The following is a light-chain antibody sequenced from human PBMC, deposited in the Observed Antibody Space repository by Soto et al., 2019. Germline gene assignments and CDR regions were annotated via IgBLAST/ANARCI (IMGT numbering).Light chain of an antibody. J-gene: IGLJ1*01. V-gene: IGLV2-14*01. CDR1: SSDVGGYSY. CDR3: SSYTSSSTYYV. CDR2: DVT. Sequence: QSALTQPASVSGSPGQSITISCTGTSSDVGGYSYVSWYQHHPGKAPKLMIFDVTNRPSGVSNRFSGSKSGNTASLTISGLQAEDEADYYCSSYTSSSTYYVFGTGTKLTVL.